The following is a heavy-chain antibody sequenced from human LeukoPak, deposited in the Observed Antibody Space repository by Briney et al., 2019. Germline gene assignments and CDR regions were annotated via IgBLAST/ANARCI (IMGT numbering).Heavy chain of an antibody. D-gene: IGHD1-7*01. CDR3: ARGRSRNYLYHWFDP. Sequence: PSETLSLTCAVYGGSFSGYYWSWIRQPPGKGLEWIGEINHSGSTNYNPSLKSRVTISVDTSKNQFSLKLSSVTAADTAVYYCARGRSRNYLYHWFDPCGQGTLVTVSS. CDR2: INHSGST. J-gene: IGHJ5*02. CDR1: GGSFSGYY. V-gene: IGHV4-34*01.